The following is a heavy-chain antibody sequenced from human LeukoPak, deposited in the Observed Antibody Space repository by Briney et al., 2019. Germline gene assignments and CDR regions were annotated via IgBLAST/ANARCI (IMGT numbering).Heavy chain of an antibody. CDR2: IAPSSGTT. D-gene: IGHD3-10*01. CDR1: GYTFTSNY. CDR3: ARASGSSAVPFDY. J-gene: IGHJ4*02. V-gene: IGHV1-46*01. Sequence: ASVKVSCKAPGYTFTSNYMHWVRQAPGQGLEWMGVIAPSSGTTSCAQKFQGRVTMTRDTSTSTLYMELSSLTSEDTAVYYCARASGSSAVPFDYWGQGTLVTVSS.